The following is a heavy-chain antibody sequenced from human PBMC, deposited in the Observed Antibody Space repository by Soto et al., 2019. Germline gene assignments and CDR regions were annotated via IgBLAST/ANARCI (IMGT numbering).Heavy chain of an antibody. V-gene: IGHV3-33*01. CDR3: ARDRRFLEWLDQ. J-gene: IGHJ4*02. D-gene: IGHD3-3*01. CDR1: GFTFTSYG. CDR2: IWYDGSKK. Sequence: QVQVVESGGGVVQPGRSLRLSCEASGFTFTSYGMHWVRQAPGKGLEWVAVIWYDGSKKYYADSVKGRFSISRDNSKNTXFXQXNXXRAEDTAVYYCARDRRFLEWLDQWGQGTLVTV.